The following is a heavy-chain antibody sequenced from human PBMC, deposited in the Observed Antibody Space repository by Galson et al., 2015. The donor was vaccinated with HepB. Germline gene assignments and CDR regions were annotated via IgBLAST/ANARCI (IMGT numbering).Heavy chain of an antibody. CDR1: GVTFSSYN. D-gene: IGHD2-21*01. Sequence: SLRLSCAASGVTFSSYNMNWVRQAPGQGLESLSDISTSSSTIYYADSVKGRFTISRDNAKNSLYLQMNSLRAEDTAVYYCADSGVLPYYYYGMDVWGHGTTVTVSS. CDR2: ISTSSSTI. CDR3: ADSGVLPYYYYGMDV. J-gene: IGHJ6*02. V-gene: IGHV3-48*04.